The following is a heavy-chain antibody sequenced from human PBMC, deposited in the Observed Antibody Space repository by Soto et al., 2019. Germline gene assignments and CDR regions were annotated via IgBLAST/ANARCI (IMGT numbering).Heavy chain of an antibody. Sequence: GGSLRLSCAASGFTFSSYAMSWVRQAPGKGLEWVSAISGSGGSTYYADSVKGRFTISRDNSKNTLYLQMNSLRAEDTAVYYCAKGKRITIFGVVTDPPYYFDYWGQGTLV. J-gene: IGHJ4*02. CDR2: ISGSGGST. D-gene: IGHD3-3*01. CDR1: GFTFSSYA. V-gene: IGHV3-23*01. CDR3: AKGKRITIFGVVTDPPYYFDY.